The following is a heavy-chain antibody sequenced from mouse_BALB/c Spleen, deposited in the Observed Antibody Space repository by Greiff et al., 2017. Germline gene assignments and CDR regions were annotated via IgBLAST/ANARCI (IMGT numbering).Heavy chain of an antibody. Sequence: VQLQQSGPELVKPGASVKMSCKASGYTFTSYYIHWVKQRPGQGLEWIGWIYPGDGSTKYNEKFKGKTTLTADKSSSTAYMLLSSLTSEDSAIYFCARGGNFWFAYWGQGTLVTVSA. CDR2: IYPGDGST. CDR1: GYTFTSYY. D-gene: IGHD2-1*01. J-gene: IGHJ3*01. V-gene: IGHV1S56*01. CDR3: ARGGNFWFAY.